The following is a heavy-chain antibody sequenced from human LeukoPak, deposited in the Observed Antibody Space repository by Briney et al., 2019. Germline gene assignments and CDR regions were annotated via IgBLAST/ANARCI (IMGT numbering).Heavy chain of an antibody. V-gene: IGHV4-59*01. CDR3: ARADSSSWYEDYYYYYMDV. CDR2: IYYSGST. Sequence: SETLSLTCTVSGDSINSYYWTWVRQPPGKGLEWIGYIYYSGSTNYNPSLKSRVTISVDTSKNQFSLKLSSVTAADTAVYYCARADSSSWYEDYYYYYMDVWGKGTTVTVSS. D-gene: IGHD6-13*01. CDR1: GDSINSYY. J-gene: IGHJ6*03.